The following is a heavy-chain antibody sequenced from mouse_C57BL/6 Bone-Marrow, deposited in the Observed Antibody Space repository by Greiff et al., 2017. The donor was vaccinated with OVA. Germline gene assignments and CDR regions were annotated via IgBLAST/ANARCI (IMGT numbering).Heavy chain of an antibody. CDR2: INPYNGGT. J-gene: IGHJ1*03. D-gene: IGHD2-1*01. V-gene: IGHV1-19*01. CDR1: GYTFTDYY. CDR3: ASLYYGNPYWYFDV. Sequence: VQLKESGPVLVKPGASVKMSCKASGYTFTDYYMNWVKQSHGKSLEWIGVINPYNGGTSYNQKFKGKATLTVDKSSSTAYMELNSLTSEDSAVYYCASLYYGNPYWYFDVWGTGTTVTVSS.